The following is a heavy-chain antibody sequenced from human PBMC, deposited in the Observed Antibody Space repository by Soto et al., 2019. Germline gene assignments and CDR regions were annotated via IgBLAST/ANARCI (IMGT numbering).Heavy chain of an antibody. CDR1: GFTFSFYA. V-gene: IGHV3-23*01. Sequence: EVQLLESGGGLVQPGGSLRLSCAASGFTFSFYAMTWVRQAPGKGLEWVSAISGSGDNTYSADSMRGRFTLSRDNSKNTLYLQMNSLRAEDTVVYYCAIGFYGNFDYWGQGTLVTVSS. CDR3: AIGFYGNFDY. J-gene: IGHJ4*02. D-gene: IGHD4-17*01. CDR2: ISGSGDNT.